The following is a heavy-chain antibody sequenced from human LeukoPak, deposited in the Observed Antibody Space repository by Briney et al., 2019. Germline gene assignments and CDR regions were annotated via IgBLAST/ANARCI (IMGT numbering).Heavy chain of an antibody. J-gene: IGHJ5*02. D-gene: IGHD1-26*01. CDR1: GGSFSGYY. CDR2: INHSGNT. Sequence: PSETLSLTCAVYGGSFSGYYWNWIRQPPGKGLEWIGEINHSGNTNYNSSLKSRITISVDTSKNQFSLKLSSVTAADTAVYSCARVNAGGGFDPWGQGTLVTVSS. V-gene: IGHV4-34*01. CDR3: ARVNAGGGFDP.